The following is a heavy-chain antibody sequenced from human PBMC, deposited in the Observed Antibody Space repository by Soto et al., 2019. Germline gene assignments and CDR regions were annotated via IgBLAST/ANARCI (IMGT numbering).Heavy chain of an antibody. CDR3: ARHLHPTTGYRPSTNCYHFDD. CDR2: IYYRGST. V-gene: IGHV4-39*01. CDR1: GDSISSSRYY. D-gene: IGHD2-2*01. J-gene: IGHJ4*02. Sequence: SETLSLTCTVSGDSISSSRYYWGWVRQPPGKGLEWIGCIYYRGSTYYSPSLKSRVTISVDTSKNQFSLKLSSVTAADTAVYFCARHLHPTTGYRPSTNCYHFDDWGQGTLVTVSS.